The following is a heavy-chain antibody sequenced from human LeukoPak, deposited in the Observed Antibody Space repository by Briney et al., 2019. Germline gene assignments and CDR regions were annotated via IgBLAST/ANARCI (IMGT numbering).Heavy chain of an antibody. CDR1: GFTFSSYS. J-gene: IGHJ4*02. CDR3: ARVCWWELLYFDY. D-gene: IGHD1-26*01. Sequence: GGSLRLSCAASGFTFSSYSMNWVRQAPGKGLEWVSSISSSSSYIYYADSVKGRFTISRDNAKNSLYLQMNSLRAEDTAVYYCARVCWWELLYFDYWGQGTLVTVSS. V-gene: IGHV3-21*04. CDR2: ISSSSSYI.